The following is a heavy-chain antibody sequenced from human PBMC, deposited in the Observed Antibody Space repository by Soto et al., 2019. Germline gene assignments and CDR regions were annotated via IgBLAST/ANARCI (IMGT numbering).Heavy chain of an antibody. CDR2: ISYDGSDK. V-gene: IGHV3-30*18. Sequence: EQLVESGGGVVQPGRSLRLSCAASGCTFSSYAMHWVRQAPGKGLEWVAVISYDGSDKYHADSVKGRFTISRDNSKNTLNLQMNSLRADDTAVYYCAKALGELSPESYDYWGQGTLITVSS. CDR1: GCTFSSYA. J-gene: IGHJ4*02. D-gene: IGHD3-16*02. CDR3: AKALGELSPESYDY.